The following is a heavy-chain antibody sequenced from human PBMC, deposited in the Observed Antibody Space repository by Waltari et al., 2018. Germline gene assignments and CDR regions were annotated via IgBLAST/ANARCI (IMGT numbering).Heavy chain of an antibody. CDR1: GFSLSTSGMR. CDR3: ARFPLVGATSHADAFDI. D-gene: IGHD1-26*01. CDR2: IDWDDDK. Sequence: QVTLKESGPALVKPTQTLTLTCTFSGFSLSTSGMRVSWIRQPPGKALEWLARIDWDDDKFYSTSLKTRLTISKDTSKNQVVLTMTNMDPVDTATYYCARFPLVGATSHADAFDIWGQGTMVTVSS. J-gene: IGHJ3*02. V-gene: IGHV2-70*04.